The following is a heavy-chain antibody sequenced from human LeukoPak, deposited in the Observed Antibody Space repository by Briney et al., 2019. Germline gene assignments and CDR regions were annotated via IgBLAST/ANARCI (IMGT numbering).Heavy chain of an antibody. D-gene: IGHD6-13*01. CDR1: GYTFTNYW. J-gene: IGHJ6*02. CDR3: ARHKGDGSSWYPDYYYYGLDV. V-gene: IGHV5-51*01. Sequence: GESLDISCKGSGYTFTNYWIGWVRLMPGKGLEWMGIIFPRDSDTRYSPSFQGQAAISADKSISTAYLQWSSLKASDTAMYYCARHKGDGSSWYPDYYYYGLDVWGQGTTVTVSS. CDR2: IFPRDSDT.